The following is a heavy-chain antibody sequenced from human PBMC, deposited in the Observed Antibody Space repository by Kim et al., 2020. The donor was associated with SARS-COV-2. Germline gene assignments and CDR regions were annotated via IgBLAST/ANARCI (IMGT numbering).Heavy chain of an antibody. CDR2: IRGGGGTT. J-gene: IGHJ4*02. CDR1: GFTFSSYA. CDR3: AKGGPGYYYDSSGYYAYFDY. Sequence: GGSLRLSCAASGFTFSSYAMSWVRQAPGKGLEWVSVIRGGGGTTYYADSVKGRFTISRDNSENTLYLQMNSLRAEDTAVYYCAKGGPGYYYDSSGYYAYFDYWGQGTLVTVSS. V-gene: IGHV3-23*01. D-gene: IGHD3-22*01.